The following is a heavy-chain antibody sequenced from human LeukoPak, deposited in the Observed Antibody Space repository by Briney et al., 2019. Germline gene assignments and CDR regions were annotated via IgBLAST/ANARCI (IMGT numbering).Heavy chain of an antibody. CDR3: ARDGAAYDFWSGYPSPYNWFDP. Sequence: GASVKVSCKASGYTFTSYGISWVRQAPGQGLEWMGWISAYNGNTNYVQKFQGRVTMTTDTSTSTAYMELRSLRSDDTAVYYCARDGAAYDFWSGYPSPYNWFDPWGQGTLVTVSS. J-gene: IGHJ5*02. CDR1: GYTFTSYG. D-gene: IGHD3-3*01. CDR2: ISAYNGNT. V-gene: IGHV1-18*01.